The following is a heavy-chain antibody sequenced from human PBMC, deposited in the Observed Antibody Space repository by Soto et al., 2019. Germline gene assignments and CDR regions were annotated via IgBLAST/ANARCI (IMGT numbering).Heavy chain of an antibody. V-gene: IGHV3-53*01. Sequence: EVQLVESGGGLIQPGGSLRLSCAASGFTFSSNDMNWVRQAPGKGLEWVSLIYSGGSTYYAYPVKGRFTISRDNSKNTLYLQMSSLRAEDTALYYCATRPLLPGSHWGQGTMVTVSS. CDR1: GFTFSSND. CDR2: IYSGGST. D-gene: IGHD3-22*01. J-gene: IGHJ3*01. CDR3: ATRPLLPGSH.